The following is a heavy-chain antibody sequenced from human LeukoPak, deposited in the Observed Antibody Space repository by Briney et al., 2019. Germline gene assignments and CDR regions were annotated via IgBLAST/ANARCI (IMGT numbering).Heavy chain of an antibody. D-gene: IGHD2-2*01. CDR2: IYYSGST. V-gene: IGHV4-59*01. CDR3: ARGGPRYCSSTSCYPPRY. Sequence: SETLSLTCTVSGGSISSYYWSWIRQPPGKGLEWIGYIYYSGSTNYNPSLKSRVTISVDTSKHQFSLKLSSVTAADTAVYYCARGGPRYCSSTSCYPPRYWGQGTLVTVSS. J-gene: IGHJ4*02. CDR1: GGSISSYY.